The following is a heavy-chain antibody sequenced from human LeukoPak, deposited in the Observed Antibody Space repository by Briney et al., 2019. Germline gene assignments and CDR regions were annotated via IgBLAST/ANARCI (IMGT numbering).Heavy chain of an antibody. CDR1: GFPLSSYR. CDR3: ARLGSGWTFDY. CDR2: IKQDGSEK. Sequence: PGGSLRLSCAASGFPLSSYRMSWVRQAPGKGLEWVANIKQDGSEKYYVDSVKGRFTISRDNAKNSLYLQMNSLRAEDTAVYYCARLGSGWTFDYWGQGTLVTVSS. D-gene: IGHD6-19*01. J-gene: IGHJ4*02. V-gene: IGHV3-7*01.